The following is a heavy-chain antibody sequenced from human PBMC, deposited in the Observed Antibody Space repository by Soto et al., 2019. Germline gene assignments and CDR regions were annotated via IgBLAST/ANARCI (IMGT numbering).Heavy chain of an antibody. CDR3: ATDSPKYCSSTSCYKWGWFDP. Sequence: ASVKVSCTVSGYTLTELSMHWVRQAPGKGLEWMGGFDPEDGETIYAQKFQCRVTMTEDTATDTAYMELSSLRSEDTAVYYCATDSPKYCSSTSCYKWGWFDPWGQGTLVTVSS. CDR1: GYTLTELS. V-gene: IGHV1-24*01. CDR2: FDPEDGET. J-gene: IGHJ5*02. D-gene: IGHD2-2*02.